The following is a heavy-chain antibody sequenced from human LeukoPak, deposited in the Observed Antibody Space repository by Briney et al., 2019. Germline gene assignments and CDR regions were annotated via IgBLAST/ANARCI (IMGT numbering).Heavy chain of an antibody. Sequence: GGSLRLSCAASGFTFSSYDVHWVRQATGKGLEWVSAIGTAGDTYYPGSVKGRFTISRENAKNSLYLQMNSLRAGDTAVYYCARAYYYDSSGYDYWGQRTLVTVSS. CDR1: GFTFSSYD. CDR2: IGTAGDT. V-gene: IGHV3-13*01. CDR3: ARAYYYDSSGYDY. J-gene: IGHJ4*02. D-gene: IGHD3-22*01.